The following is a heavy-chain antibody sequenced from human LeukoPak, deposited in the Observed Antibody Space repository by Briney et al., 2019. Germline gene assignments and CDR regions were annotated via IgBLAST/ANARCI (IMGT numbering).Heavy chain of an antibody. V-gene: IGHV1-2*02. CDR1: GYTFTGYY. Sequence: ASVKVPCKASGYTFTGYYMHWVRQAPGQGLEWMGWINPNSGGTNYAQKFQGRVTMTRDTSISTAYMELSRLRSDDTAVYYCARDYAPIAAAGTSGYWGQGTLVTVSS. CDR2: INPNSGGT. D-gene: IGHD6-13*01. J-gene: IGHJ4*02. CDR3: ARDYAPIAAAGTSGY.